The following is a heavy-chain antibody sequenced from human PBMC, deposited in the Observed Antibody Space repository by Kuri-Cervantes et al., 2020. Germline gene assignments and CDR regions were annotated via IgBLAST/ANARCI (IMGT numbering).Heavy chain of an antibody. CDR3: AKASSSWYVGMDV. Sequence: SLKISCAASGFTFSSYGMHWVRQAPGKGLEWVSGINSKSGIIGYADSVKGRFTISRDNARNSLYLQMNTLRIEDTALYYCAKASSSWYVGMDVWGQGTTVTVSS. CDR2: INSKSGII. CDR1: GFTFSSYG. D-gene: IGHD6-13*01. V-gene: IGHV3-9*01. J-gene: IGHJ6*02.